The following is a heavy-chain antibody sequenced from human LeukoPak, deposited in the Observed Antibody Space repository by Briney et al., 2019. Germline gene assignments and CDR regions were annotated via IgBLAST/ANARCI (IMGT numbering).Heavy chain of an antibody. D-gene: IGHD2-8*01. CDR2: ISGSGGST. J-gene: IGHJ4*02. Sequence: GGSLRLSCAAFGFTFSSYAMSWVRQAPGKGLEWVSAISGSGGSTYYADSVKGRFTISRDNSKNTLYLQMNSLRAEDTAVYYCAKLMVYAMSYFDYWGQGTLVTVSS. CDR1: GFTFSSYA. V-gene: IGHV3-23*01. CDR3: AKLMVYAMSYFDY.